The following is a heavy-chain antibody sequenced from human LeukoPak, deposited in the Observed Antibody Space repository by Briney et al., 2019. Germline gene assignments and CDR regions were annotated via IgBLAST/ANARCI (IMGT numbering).Heavy chain of an antibody. CDR2: ISSSSSYI. CDR3: AKAGNYYDSCGYYSSAYYFDY. J-gene: IGHJ4*02. Sequence: GSLRLSCAASGFTFSSYSMNWVRQAPGKGLEWVSSISSSSSYIYYADSVKGRFTISRDNAKNSLYLQMNSLRAEDTAVYYCAKAGNYYDSCGYYSSAYYFDYWGQGTLVTVSS. CDR1: GFTFSSYS. D-gene: IGHD3-22*01. V-gene: IGHV3-21*01.